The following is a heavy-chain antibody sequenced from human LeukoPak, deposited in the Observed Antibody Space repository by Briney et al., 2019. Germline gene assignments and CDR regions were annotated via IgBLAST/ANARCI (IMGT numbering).Heavy chain of an antibody. J-gene: IGHJ6*02. CDR2: IYYSGST. CDR1: GGSISSGGYY. Sequence: SETLSLTCTVSGGSISSGGYYWSWIRQHPGKGLESIGYIYYSGSTYYNPSLKSRVTISVDTSKNQFSLKLSSVTAADTAVYYCARAKCSGGSCYYYYGMDVWGQGTTVTVSS. D-gene: IGHD2-15*01. CDR3: ARAKCSGGSCYYYYGMDV. V-gene: IGHV4-31*03.